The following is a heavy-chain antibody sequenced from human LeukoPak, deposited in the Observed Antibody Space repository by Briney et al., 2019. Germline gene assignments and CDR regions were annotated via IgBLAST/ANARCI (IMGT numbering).Heavy chain of an antibody. CDR1: GFTFTSSA. V-gene: IGHV1-58*02. J-gene: IGHJ3*02. CDR3: AANTPRVVREDAFDI. CDR2: IVVGSGNT. D-gene: IGHD2-21*01. Sequence: ASVKVSCKASGFTFTSSAMQWVRQARGQRLEWIGWIVVGSGNTNYAQKFQERITITRDMSTSTAYMELSSLRSEDTAVYYRAANTPRVVREDAFDIWGQGTMVTVSS.